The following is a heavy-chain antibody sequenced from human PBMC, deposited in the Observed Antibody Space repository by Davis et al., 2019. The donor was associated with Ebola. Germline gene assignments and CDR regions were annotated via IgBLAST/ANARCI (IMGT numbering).Heavy chain of an antibody. D-gene: IGHD6-19*01. J-gene: IGHJ4*02. V-gene: IGHV6-1*01. CDR1: GDSVSTTSGA. CDR2: TYYNSKWYS. Sequence: HSQTLSLTCAISGDSVSTTSGAWTWIRQSPSRGLEWLGRTYYNSKWYSDYAVSVKSRITINPDTSKNQFSLQLNSVTPEDTAVYYCARGVAVAGHQWNFDYWGQGTLVTVSS. CDR3: ARGVAVAGHQWNFDY.